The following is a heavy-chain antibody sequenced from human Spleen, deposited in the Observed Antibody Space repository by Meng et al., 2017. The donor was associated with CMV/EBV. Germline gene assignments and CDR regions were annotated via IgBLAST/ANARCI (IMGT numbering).Heavy chain of an antibody. Sequence: GESLKISCGASRLISTHWMSWVRQAPGKGLEWVAHIKEDGSEKYYVDSVKGRFTISRDNAKNSLYLQMSSLRSDDTAVYYCAREARGFSWGQGTLVTVSS. CDR2: IKEDGSEK. J-gene: IGHJ4*02. CDR3: AREARGFS. V-gene: IGHV3-7*01. D-gene: IGHD3-10*01. CDR1: RLISTHW.